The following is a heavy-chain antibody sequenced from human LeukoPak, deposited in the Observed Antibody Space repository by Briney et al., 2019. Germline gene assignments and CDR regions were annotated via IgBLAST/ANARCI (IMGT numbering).Heavy chain of an antibody. J-gene: IGHJ3*02. D-gene: IGHD6-19*01. V-gene: IGHV1-24*01. Sequence: ASVKVSCKVSGYTLTELSIHWARQAPGKGPECMGGFDPEDGEAIYAQKFQGRVTMTEDTSTDTAYMELSSLRSEDTAVYYCAARRGIAVAGPGAFDIWGQGTMVTVSS. CDR3: AARRGIAVAGPGAFDI. CDR2: FDPEDGEA. CDR1: GYTLTELS.